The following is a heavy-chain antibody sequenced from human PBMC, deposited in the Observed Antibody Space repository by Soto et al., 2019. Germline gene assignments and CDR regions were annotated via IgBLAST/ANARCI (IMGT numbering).Heavy chain of an antibody. CDR3: AKDIGYSGYDFVLDY. V-gene: IGHV3-30*18. D-gene: IGHD5-12*01. CDR2: ISYDGSNK. Sequence: GGSLRLSCAASGFTFSSYGMHWVRQAPGKGLEWVAVISYDGSNKYYADSVKGRFTISRDNSKNTLYLQMNSPRAEDTAVYYWAKDIGYSGYDFVLDYWGQGTLVTVSS. J-gene: IGHJ4*02. CDR1: GFTFSSYG.